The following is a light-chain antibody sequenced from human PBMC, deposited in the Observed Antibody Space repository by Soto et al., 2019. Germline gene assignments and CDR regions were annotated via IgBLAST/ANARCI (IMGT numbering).Light chain of an antibody. J-gene: IGKJ4*02. CDR3: QQYNSYSHT. CDR2: GAS. CDR1: QSVRSN. Sequence: VTTQTPASRYVSQGDSAIRSCRASQSVRSNLAWYQQKVGQAPRLLIYGASTRATGIPARFSGSGSGTEFTLTISSLQSEDFATYYCQQYNSYSHTFGRGTKVDI. V-gene: IGKV3-15*01.